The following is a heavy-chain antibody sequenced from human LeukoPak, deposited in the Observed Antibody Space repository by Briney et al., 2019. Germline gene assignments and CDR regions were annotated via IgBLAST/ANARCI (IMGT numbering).Heavy chain of an antibody. CDR3: ARATNGGQYSGYDYQAPFFDY. V-gene: IGHV4-39*01. CDR1: GGSISSSSYY. J-gene: IGHJ4*02. Sequence: PSETLSLTCTVSGGSISSSSYYWGWIRQPPGKGLEWIGSIYYSGSTYYNPSLKSRVTISVDTSKNQFSLKLSSVTAADMAVYYCARATNGGQYSGYDYQAPFFDYWGQGTLVTVSS. CDR2: IYYSGST. D-gene: IGHD5-12*01.